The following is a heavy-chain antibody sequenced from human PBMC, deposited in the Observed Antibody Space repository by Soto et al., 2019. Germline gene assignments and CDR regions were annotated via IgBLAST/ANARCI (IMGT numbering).Heavy chain of an antibody. V-gene: IGHV4-4*07. CDR1: GGAISAFF. D-gene: IGHD3-3*02. CDR3: ARSPSTSTIGTFDI. Sequence: SETLSLTCTVSGGAISAFFWNWVRQSAGKGLEWIGRIYASGHTIYNPSLESRVTMSVDTSKHQFSLRLNSVTAADTAVYYCARSPSTSTIGTFDIWGQGRMVTVSS. CDR2: IYASGHT. J-gene: IGHJ3*02.